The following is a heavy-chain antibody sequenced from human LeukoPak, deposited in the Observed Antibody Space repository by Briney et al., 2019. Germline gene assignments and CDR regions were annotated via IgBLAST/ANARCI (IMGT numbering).Heavy chain of an antibody. V-gene: IGHV3-23*01. CDR3: AKLPYYDFWSGSCAFDI. CDR1: GFTFSSYA. Sequence: SGGSLRLSCAASGFTFSSYAMSWVRQAPGKGLEWVSAISGSGGSTYYADSVKGRFTISRDNSKNTLYLQMNSLRAEDTAVYYCAKLPYYDFWSGSCAFDIWGQGTMVTVSS. D-gene: IGHD3-3*01. J-gene: IGHJ3*02. CDR2: ISGSGGST.